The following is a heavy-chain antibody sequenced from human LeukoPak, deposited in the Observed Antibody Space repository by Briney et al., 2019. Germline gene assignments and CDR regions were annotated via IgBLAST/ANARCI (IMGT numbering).Heavy chain of an antibody. Sequence: EASVKVSCKASGYTFTSYSISWVRQAPGQGLEWMGWISAYNGNTNYAQKLQGRVTMTTDTPTSTAYMELRSLRSDDTAVYYCARELVVAAPDYWGQGTLVTVSS. D-gene: IGHD2-15*01. V-gene: IGHV1-18*04. J-gene: IGHJ4*02. CDR1: GYTFTSYS. CDR2: ISAYNGNT. CDR3: ARELVVAAPDY.